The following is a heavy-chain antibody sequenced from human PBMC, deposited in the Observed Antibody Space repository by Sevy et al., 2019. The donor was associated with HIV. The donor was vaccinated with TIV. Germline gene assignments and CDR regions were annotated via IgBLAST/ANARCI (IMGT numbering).Heavy chain of an antibody. CDR1: GFTFSSYD. CDR3: ARETPRVINPPNYYYYGMDV. CDR2: IGTAGDT. V-gene: IGHV3-13*01. D-gene: IGHD3-10*01. J-gene: IGHJ6*02. Sequence: GGSLRLSCAASGFTFSSYDMHWVRQATGKGLEWVSAIGTAGDTYYPGSVKGRFTISRENAKNSLYLQMNSLRAGDTAVYYCARETPRVINPPNYYYYGMDVWGQGTTVTVSS.